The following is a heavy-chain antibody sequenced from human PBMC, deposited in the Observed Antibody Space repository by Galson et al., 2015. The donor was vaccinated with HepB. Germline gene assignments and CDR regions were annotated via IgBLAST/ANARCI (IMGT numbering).Heavy chain of an antibody. CDR2: ISRGNSFI. Sequence: SLRLSCAASKFTFSAYTMSWVRQAPGKGLEWVSSISRGNSFIYYADSVKGRFTISRDNAKKSLYLQMNSLRAEDTAVYYCARDLIAAALDYYAMDVWGQGTTVTVSS. V-gene: IGHV3-21*01. J-gene: IGHJ6*02. CDR3: ARDLIAAALDYYAMDV. CDR1: KFTFSAYT. D-gene: IGHD6-13*01.